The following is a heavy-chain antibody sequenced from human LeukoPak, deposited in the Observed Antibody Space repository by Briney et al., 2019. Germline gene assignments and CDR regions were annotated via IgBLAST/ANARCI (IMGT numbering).Heavy chain of an antibody. J-gene: IGHJ4*02. CDR2: IYHSGRGGT. Sequence: SETLSLTCAVSGGSISSSNWWIWLRQPPGKGLEWIGEIYHSGRGGTNYNPSLKSRATISIDNAKNQFSLKVRSVTAADTAVYFCARDNPRTTGYSSGSSFDFWGQGTLVTVSS. V-gene: IGHV4-4*02. CDR1: GGSISSSNW. D-gene: IGHD6-19*01. CDR3: ARDNPRTTGYSSGSSFDF.